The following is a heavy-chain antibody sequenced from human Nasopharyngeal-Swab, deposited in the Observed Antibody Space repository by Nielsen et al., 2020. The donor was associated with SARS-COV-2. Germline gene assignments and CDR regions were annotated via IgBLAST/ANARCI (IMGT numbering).Heavy chain of an antibody. CDR3: ASGHLVVVVAATNYYYGMDV. Sequence: ASVKVSCKASGYTFNNYYIHWVRQAPGQGLEWMGMINPGSGGTTYAQKFQGRVTMTRDTSTSTVFMDLSSLRSEDTAVYYCASGHLVVVVAATNYYYGMDVWGQGTTVTVSS. CDR1: GYTFNNYY. V-gene: IGHV1-46*02. CDR2: INPGSGGT. J-gene: IGHJ6*02. D-gene: IGHD2-15*01.